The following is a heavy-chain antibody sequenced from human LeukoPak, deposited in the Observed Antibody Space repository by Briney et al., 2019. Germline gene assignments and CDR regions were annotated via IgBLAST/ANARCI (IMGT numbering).Heavy chain of an antibody. CDR2: INPSGGST. CDR1: GYTFTSYY. Sequence: ASVKVSCKASGYTFTSYYMHWVRQAPGQGLEWTGIINPSGGSTSYAQKFQGRVTMTRDTSTSTVYMELSSLRSEDTAVYYCARGLDYYGSGSYPYYFDYWGQGTLVTVSS. CDR3: ARGLDYYGSGSYPYYFDY. D-gene: IGHD3-10*01. J-gene: IGHJ4*02. V-gene: IGHV1-46*01.